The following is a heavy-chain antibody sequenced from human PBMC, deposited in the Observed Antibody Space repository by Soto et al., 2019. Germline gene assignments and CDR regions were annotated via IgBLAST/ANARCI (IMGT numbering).Heavy chain of an antibody. V-gene: IGHV6-1*01. J-gene: IGHJ4*02. Sequence: SHTLSLTCAISGCSVSSNSAAWNLIRQSPSRGLEWLGRTYYRSKWYNEYAVSVKSRITINPDTSKNQFSLQLNSVTPEDTAVYYCARTKSVFDYWGPGTLVTVSS. CDR3: ARTKSVFDY. CDR2: TYYRSKWYN. CDR1: GCSVSSNSAA.